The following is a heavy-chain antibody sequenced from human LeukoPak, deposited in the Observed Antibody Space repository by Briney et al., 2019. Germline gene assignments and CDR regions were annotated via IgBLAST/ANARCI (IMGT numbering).Heavy chain of an antibody. CDR1: GFIFSTYW. D-gene: IGHD3-9*01. V-gene: IGHV3-74*01. Sequence: GGSLRLSCTASGFIFSTYWMHWVRQAPGKGLVWVSRINSVGSSTNYADSVKGRFTISRDNAKNMLYLQMNSLRAEDTAVYYCARDQSIGLGYDILTGLFDYWGQGTLVTVSS. CDR2: INSVGSST. CDR3: ARDQSIGLGYDILTGLFDY. J-gene: IGHJ4*02.